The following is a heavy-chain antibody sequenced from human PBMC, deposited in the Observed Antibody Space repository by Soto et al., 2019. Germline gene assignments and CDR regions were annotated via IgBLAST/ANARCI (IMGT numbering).Heavy chain of an antibody. V-gene: IGHV4-59*08. D-gene: IGHD3-10*01. CDR1: GGSISSYY. Sequence: QVQLQESGPGLVKPSETLSLTCTVSGGSISSYYWSWIRQPPGKGLEWIGYIYYSGSTNYNPSLKSRVXRSLDXXKNQCSLKLSSVTAADTAVYYCARHYYGSGMGCDYWGQGTLVTVSS. J-gene: IGHJ4*02. CDR3: ARHYYGSGMGCDY. CDR2: IYYSGST.